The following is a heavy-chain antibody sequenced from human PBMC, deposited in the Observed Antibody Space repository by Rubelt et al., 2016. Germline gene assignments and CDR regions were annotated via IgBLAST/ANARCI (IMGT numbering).Heavy chain of an antibody. CDR2: INHSGST. V-gene: IGHV4-34*01. J-gene: IGHJ4*02. D-gene: IGHD4-17*01. Sequence: QVQLQQWGAGLLKPSETLSLTCAVYGGSFSGYYWSWIRQPPGKGLEWIGEINHSGSTYYNPSLKSRVTLSVDTSKNQFSLKLSSVTAADTAVYYCARGRDGDRMGCWGQGTLVTVSS. CDR3: ARGRDGDRMGC. CDR1: GGSFSGYY.